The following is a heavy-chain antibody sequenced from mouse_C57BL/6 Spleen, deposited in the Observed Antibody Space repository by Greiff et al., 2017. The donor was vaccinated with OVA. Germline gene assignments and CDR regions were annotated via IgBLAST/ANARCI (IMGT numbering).Heavy chain of an antibody. CDR2: IYPGNSDT. CDR3: TREEENWDRVFAD. Sequence: VQLQQSGTVLARPGASVKMSCKTSGYTFTSYWMHWVKQRPGQGLEWIGAIYPGNSDTSYNQKFKGKAKLTAVTSASTAYMELSSLTNEDSAVYYCTREEENWDRVFADWGQGTLVTVSA. J-gene: IGHJ3*01. V-gene: IGHV1-5*01. D-gene: IGHD4-1*01. CDR1: GYTFTSYW.